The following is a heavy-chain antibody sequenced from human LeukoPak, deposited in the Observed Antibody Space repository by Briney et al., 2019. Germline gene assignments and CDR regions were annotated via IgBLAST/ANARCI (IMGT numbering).Heavy chain of an antibody. Sequence: SSETLSLTCAVYGGSFSGYYWSWIRQPPGKGLEWIGEINHSGSTNYNPSLKSRVTISVDTSKNQFSLKLSSVTAADTAVYYCARGGMTIFGVVIGRAFDYWGQGTLVTVSS. CDR3: ARGGMTIFGVVIGRAFDY. CDR1: GGSFSGYY. D-gene: IGHD3-3*01. CDR2: INHSGST. V-gene: IGHV4-34*01. J-gene: IGHJ4*02.